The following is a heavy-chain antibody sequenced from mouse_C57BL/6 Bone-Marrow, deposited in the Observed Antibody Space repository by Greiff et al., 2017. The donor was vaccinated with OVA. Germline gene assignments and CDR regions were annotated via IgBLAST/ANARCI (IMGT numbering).Heavy chain of an antibody. CDR2: IHPNSGST. Sequence: VQLQQSGAELVKPGASVKLSCKASGYTFTSYWMHWVKQRPGQGLEWIGMIHPNSGSTNYNEKFKSKATLTVDKSSSTAYMQLSSLTSEDSAVYYCARDYGSSRDYFDYWGQGTTLTVSS. V-gene: IGHV1-64*01. D-gene: IGHD1-1*01. CDR3: ARDYGSSRDYFDY. J-gene: IGHJ2*01. CDR1: GYTFTSYW.